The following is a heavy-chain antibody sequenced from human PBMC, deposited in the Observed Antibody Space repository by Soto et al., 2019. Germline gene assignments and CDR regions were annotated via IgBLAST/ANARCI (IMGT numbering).Heavy chain of an antibody. CDR3: ARDQKGEGSIDY. V-gene: IGHV3-30-3*01. J-gene: IGHJ4*02. D-gene: IGHD4-4*01. Sequence: QVQLVESGGGVVQPGRSLRLSCTASGFTCSTYAMHWVRQAPGKGLEWVAVVSSDGGTKFYGDSVKGRFTISRDNSKNTLSLQMNSLRGEDTAVHYCARDQKGEGSIDYWGQGTLVTVSS. CDR2: VSSDGGTK. CDR1: GFTCSTYA.